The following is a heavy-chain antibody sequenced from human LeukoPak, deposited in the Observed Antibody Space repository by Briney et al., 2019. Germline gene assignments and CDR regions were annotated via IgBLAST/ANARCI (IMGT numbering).Heavy chain of an antibody. V-gene: IGHV3-21*01. J-gene: IGHJ4*02. CDR3: ARAPDETYDFDY. D-gene: IGHD4-17*01. CDR2: ISSSSSYI. CDR1: GFTFSSYS. Sequence: GGSLRLSCAASGFTFSSYSMNWVRQAPGKGLEWVSSISSSSSYIYYADSVKGRFTISRDNAKNSLYLQMNSLRAEDTAVYYCARAPDETYDFDYWGQGTLVTVSS.